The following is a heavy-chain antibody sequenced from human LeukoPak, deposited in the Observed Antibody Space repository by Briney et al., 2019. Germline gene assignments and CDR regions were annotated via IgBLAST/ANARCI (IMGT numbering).Heavy chain of an antibody. J-gene: IGHJ4*02. CDR1: AFTVSSNF. Sequence: GGSLRLSCAASAFTVSSNFMTWVRQAPGKGLEWVSLIYAGGGTYYADSVQGRFSISRHLSKNTVDLQMNNVRLEDTAVYYCASGRSYWYHLDYWGRGTLVTVSS. CDR2: IYAGGGT. V-gene: IGHV3-53*04. D-gene: IGHD2-8*02. CDR3: ASGRSYWYHLDY.